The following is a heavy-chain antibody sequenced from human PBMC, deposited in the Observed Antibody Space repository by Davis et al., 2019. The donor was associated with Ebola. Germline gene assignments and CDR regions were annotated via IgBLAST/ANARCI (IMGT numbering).Heavy chain of an antibody. D-gene: IGHD6-6*01. J-gene: IGHJ6*03. CDR1: GFTFSSYE. Sequence: GESLKISCAASGFTFSSYEMNWVRQAPGKGLEWVSYISSSGSTIYYADSVKGRFTISRDNAKNSLYLQMNSLRAEDTAVYYCARLEYSSSTAYYYMDVWGKGTTVTVSS. CDR2: ISSSGSTI. CDR3: ARLEYSSSTAYYYMDV. V-gene: IGHV3-48*03.